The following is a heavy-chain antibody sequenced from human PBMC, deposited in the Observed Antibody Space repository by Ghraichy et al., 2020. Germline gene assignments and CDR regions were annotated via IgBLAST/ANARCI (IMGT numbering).Heavy chain of an antibody. V-gene: IGHV3-23*01. Sequence: GGSLRLSCAASGFTFNNYAMSWVRQAPGKGLEWLSAISGSDGGTYYSDSVKGRFTISRDNSKNTLYLEMNSLRAEDTAVYYCARHRQQLVMVWLDPWGQGTLVTVSS. CDR1: GFTFNNYA. J-gene: IGHJ5*02. CDR3: ARHRQQLVMVWLDP. CDR2: ISGSDGGT. D-gene: IGHD6-13*01.